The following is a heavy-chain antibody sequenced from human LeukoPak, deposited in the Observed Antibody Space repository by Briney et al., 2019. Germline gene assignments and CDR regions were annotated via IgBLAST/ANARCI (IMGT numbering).Heavy chain of an antibody. CDR3: AGAAAGWFGGAEYFQH. CDR1: GGSISSYY. Sequence: SETLSLTCTVSGGSISSYYWSWIRQPPGEGLEWIGYIYYSGSTNYNPSLKSRVTISVDTSKNQFSLKLSSVTAADPAVYYCAGAAAGWFGGAEYFQHWGQGTLVTVSS. D-gene: IGHD6-13*01. V-gene: IGHV4-59*01. CDR2: IYYSGST. J-gene: IGHJ1*01.